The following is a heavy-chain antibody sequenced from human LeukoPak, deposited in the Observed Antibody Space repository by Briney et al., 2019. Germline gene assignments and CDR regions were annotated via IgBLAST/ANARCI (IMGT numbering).Heavy chain of an antibody. Sequence: GGSLRLSCVASGFTFSNYWMNWVRQAPGERPEWVANIKEDGSEKYYVDSVKGRFTISRDNAKNSLYLQMNSLRAEDSAVYYCATGRTKKYWGQGTLVTVSS. J-gene: IGHJ4*02. V-gene: IGHV3-7*01. D-gene: IGHD2-8*01. CDR3: ATGRTKKY. CDR2: IKEDGSEK. CDR1: GFTFSNYW.